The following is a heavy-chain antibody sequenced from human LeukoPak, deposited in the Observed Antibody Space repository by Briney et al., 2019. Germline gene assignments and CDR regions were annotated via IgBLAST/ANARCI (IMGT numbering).Heavy chain of an antibody. V-gene: IGHV4-38-2*02. Sequence: SETLSLTCTGSGYSISSGYYWGWIRQPPGKGLEWIGSIYHSGSTYYNPSLKSRVTISVDTSKNQFSLKLSSVTAADTAVYYCAREKQGFDPWGQGTLVTVSS. CDR3: AREKQGFDP. CDR1: GYSISSGYY. CDR2: IYHSGST. J-gene: IGHJ5*02.